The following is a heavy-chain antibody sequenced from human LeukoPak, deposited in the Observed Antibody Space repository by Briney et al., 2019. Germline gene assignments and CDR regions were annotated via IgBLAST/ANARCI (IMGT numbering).Heavy chain of an antibody. CDR2: IGGSGDST. Sequence: PGGSLRLSCAASGFTFSSSAMSWVRQAPGKGLEWVSSIGGSGDSTNHADSVKGRFSISRDNSKNTLYLQMNSLRAEDTAVFYCAKGAYGNSYYYMDVWGKGTTVTVSS. J-gene: IGHJ6*03. CDR1: GFTFSSSA. D-gene: IGHD4-17*01. V-gene: IGHV3-23*01. CDR3: AKGAYGNSYYYMDV.